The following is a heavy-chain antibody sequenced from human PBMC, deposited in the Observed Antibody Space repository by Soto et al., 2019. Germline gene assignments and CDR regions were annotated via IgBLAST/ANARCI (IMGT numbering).Heavy chain of an antibody. V-gene: IGHV4-34*01. CDR1: GGSFSGYY. CDR3: ARASVQYDSGTYEGGYYYFDY. CDR2: ISYSGST. D-gene: IGHD3-10*01. J-gene: IGHJ4*02. Sequence: QVQLQQWGAGLLKPSETLSLTCAVSGGSFSGYYWAWIRQPPGKGLEWIGQISYSGSTNYNPSLKSRVFISIATSNNQSSLELSSVTAADTAVYSCARASVQYDSGTYEGGYYYFDYWGQGTLVTVSS.